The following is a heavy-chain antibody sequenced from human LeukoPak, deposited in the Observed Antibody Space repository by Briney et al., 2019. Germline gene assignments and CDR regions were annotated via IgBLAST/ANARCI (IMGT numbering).Heavy chain of an antibody. D-gene: IGHD2-2*02. V-gene: IGHV1-2*02. CDR2: INPNSGGT. Sequence: ASVKVSCKASGYTFTGYYMHWVRQAPGQGLEWMGWINPNSGGTNYAQKFQGRVTMTRDTSISTACMELSRLRSDDTAVHYCARGYCSSTSCYRRFDYWGQGTLVTVSS. CDR3: ARGYCSSTSCYRRFDY. CDR1: GYTFTGYY. J-gene: IGHJ4*02.